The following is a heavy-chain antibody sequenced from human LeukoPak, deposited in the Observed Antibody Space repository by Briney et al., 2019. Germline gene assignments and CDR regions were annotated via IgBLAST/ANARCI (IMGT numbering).Heavy chain of an antibody. Sequence: PGGSLRLSCAASGFTFSSYEMNWVRQAPGKGLEWVSYISSSATTIYYADSVKGRFTISRDNAKNSLYLQMNSLRAEDTAVYYCARDRGLVLVTGTFDYWGQRTLVTVFS. CDR2: ISSSATTI. CDR3: ARDRGLVLVTGTFDY. D-gene: IGHD2-8*02. CDR1: GFTFSSYE. J-gene: IGHJ4*02. V-gene: IGHV3-48*03.